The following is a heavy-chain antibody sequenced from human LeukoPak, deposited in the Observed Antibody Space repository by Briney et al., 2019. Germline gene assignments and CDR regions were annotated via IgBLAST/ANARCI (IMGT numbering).Heavy chain of an antibody. J-gene: IGHJ4*02. CDR3: TTRIVGAFDFDY. V-gene: IGHV3-15*01. CDR2: IKSKTDGGTT. D-gene: IGHD1-26*01. CDR1: GFTFSNAW. Sequence: GGSLRLSCAASGFTFSNAWMSWVRQAPGKGLEWVSRIKSKTDGGTTDYAAPVKGRFTISRDDSKNTLYLQMNSLKTEDTAVYYCTTRIVGAFDFDYWGQGTLVTVSS.